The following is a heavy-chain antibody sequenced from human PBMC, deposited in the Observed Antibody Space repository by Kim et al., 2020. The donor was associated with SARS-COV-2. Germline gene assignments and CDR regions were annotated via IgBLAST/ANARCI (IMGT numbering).Heavy chain of an antibody. CDR3: ARGRWELPY. J-gene: IGHJ4*02. D-gene: IGHD1-26*01. CDR2: GST. Sequence: GSTNYNPSLQSRVTISVDTSNNQVSLTLSSVPAADTAVYYCARGRWELPYWGQGTLVTVSS. V-gene: IGHV4-59*09.